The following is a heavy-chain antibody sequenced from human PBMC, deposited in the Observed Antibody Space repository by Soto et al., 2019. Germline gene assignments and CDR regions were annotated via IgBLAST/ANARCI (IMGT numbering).Heavy chain of an antibody. J-gene: IGHJ4*02. D-gene: IGHD6-13*01. CDR1: GGSISSSNW. CDR2: IYHSGST. CDR3: ARAAMGGSSWPFDY. Sequence: SETLSLTCAVSGGSISSSNWWSWVRQPPGKGLEWFGEIYHSGSTNDNPSLKSRVTISVDNSKNQFPLKLSSVTAADTAVYYCARAAMGGSSWPFDYWGQGTLVTVS. V-gene: IGHV4-4*02.